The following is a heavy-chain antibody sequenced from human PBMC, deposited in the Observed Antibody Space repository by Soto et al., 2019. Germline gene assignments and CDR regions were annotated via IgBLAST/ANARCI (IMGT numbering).Heavy chain of an antibody. CDR1: GYPFTHYG. D-gene: IGHD3-22*01. V-gene: IGHV1-18*01. CDR2: ISPFNGNT. CDR3: ARDQSFDRSYYYGIDF. J-gene: IGHJ6*02. Sequence: QVQLVQSGAEVKKRGASVRVSCKSTGYPFTHYGITWIRQARGQGLEWMGWISPFNGNTNYGQTFQGRVTLTTDTSTSTVYLELRNLRSDDTAVYYCARDQSFDRSYYYGIDFWGQGTTVTVSS.